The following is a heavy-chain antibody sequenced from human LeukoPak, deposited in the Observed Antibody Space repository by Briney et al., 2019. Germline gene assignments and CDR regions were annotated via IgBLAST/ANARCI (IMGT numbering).Heavy chain of an antibody. CDR3: AKDPWDY. Sequence: GRSLGLSCAASGFTFSSYGMHWVRQAPGKGLEWVAVISYDGSNKYYADSVKGRFTISRDNSKNTLYLQMNSLRAEDTAVYYCAKDPWDYWGQGTLVTVSS. CDR1: GFTFSSYG. V-gene: IGHV3-30*18. CDR2: ISYDGSNK. J-gene: IGHJ4*02.